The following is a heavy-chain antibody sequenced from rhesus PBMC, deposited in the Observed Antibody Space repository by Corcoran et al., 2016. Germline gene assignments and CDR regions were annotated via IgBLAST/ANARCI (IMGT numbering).Heavy chain of an antibody. CDR3: ARFSGYYPNFDY. Sequence: QVQLQESGPGLVKPSETLSLTCAVAGGSSRGHYWKGIRQPPGKGLEWIGYIGGSSGTTYYTPSLKSRVTIATYTSKNQFSLKLTSVTAADTAVYYCARFSGYYPNFDYWGLGVLVTVSS. D-gene: IGHD3-28*01. V-gene: IGHV4-165*02. CDR2: IGGSSGTT. CDR1: GGSSRGHY. J-gene: IGHJ4*01.